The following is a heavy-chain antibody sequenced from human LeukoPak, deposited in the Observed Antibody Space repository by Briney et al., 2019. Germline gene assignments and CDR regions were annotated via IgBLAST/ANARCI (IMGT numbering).Heavy chain of an antibody. CDR1: GGTFSSYA. J-gene: IGHJ4*02. Sequence: SVKVSCKASGGTFSSYAISWVRQAPGQGLEWMGGINPIFGTANYAQKFQGRVTITTDESTSTAYMELSSLRSEDTAVYYCASITNWNDGGLWGQGTLVTVSS. CDR3: ASITNWNDGGL. CDR2: INPIFGTA. V-gene: IGHV1-69*05. D-gene: IGHD1-1*01.